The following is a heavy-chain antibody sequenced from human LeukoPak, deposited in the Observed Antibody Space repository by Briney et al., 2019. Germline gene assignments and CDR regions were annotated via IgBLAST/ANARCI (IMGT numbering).Heavy chain of an antibody. CDR2: IIPIFGTA. CDR1: GGTFSSYA. J-gene: IGHJ1*01. V-gene: IGHV1-69*06. Sequence: SVKVSCKASGGTFSSYAISWVRQAPGQGHEWMGGIIPIFGTANYAQKFQGRVTITADKSTSTAYMELSSLRSEDTAVYYCASGDIVATIKYFQHWGQGTLVTVSS. D-gene: IGHD5-12*01. CDR3: ASGDIVATIKYFQH.